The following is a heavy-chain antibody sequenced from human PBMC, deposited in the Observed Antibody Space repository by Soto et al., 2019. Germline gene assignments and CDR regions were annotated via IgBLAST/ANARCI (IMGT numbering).Heavy chain of an antibody. J-gene: IGHJ5*02. V-gene: IGHV4-4*07. CDR1: GGSISSYY. CDR3: ARTPIDPYCSGGSCYPNWFDP. D-gene: IGHD2-15*01. CDR2: IYTSGST. Sequence: PSETLSLTCTVSGGSISSYYWSWIRQPAGKGLEWIGRIYTSGSTNYNPSLKSRVTMSVDTSKNQFPLKLSSVTAADTAVYYCARTPIDPYCSGGSCYPNWFDPWGQGTLVTV.